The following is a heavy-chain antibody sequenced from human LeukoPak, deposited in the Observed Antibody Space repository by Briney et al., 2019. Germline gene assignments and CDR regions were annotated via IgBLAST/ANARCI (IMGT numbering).Heavy chain of an antibody. J-gene: IGHJ2*01. CDR1: GGSISSSSYY. D-gene: IGHD3-22*01. CDR2: IYYSGRT. CDR3: ARGVSMIVVVIHDWYFDL. Sequence: SETLSLTCTVSGGSISSSSYYWGWIRQPPGKGLEWIGNIYYSGRTYYNPSLKSRVTISVDTSKNQFSLKLSSVTATDTAVYYCARGVSMIVVVIHDWYFDLWGRGTLVTVSS. V-gene: IGHV4-39*01.